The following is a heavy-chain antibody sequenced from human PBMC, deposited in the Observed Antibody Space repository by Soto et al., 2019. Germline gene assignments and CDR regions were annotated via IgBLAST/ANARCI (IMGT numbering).Heavy chain of an antibody. CDR1: GGSISSSSYY. CDR2: IYYSGST. J-gene: IGHJ5*01. V-gene: IGHV4-39*01. CDR3: ARLLIDHLAYCGGDCYFDS. Sequence: PSETLSLSCTVSGGSISSSSYYWGWIRQPPGKGLEWIGSIYYSGSTYYNPSLKSRVTISVDTSKNQFSLKLSSVTAADTAVYSCARLLIDHLAYCGGDCYFDSWGQGTPVTVSS. D-gene: IGHD2-21*01.